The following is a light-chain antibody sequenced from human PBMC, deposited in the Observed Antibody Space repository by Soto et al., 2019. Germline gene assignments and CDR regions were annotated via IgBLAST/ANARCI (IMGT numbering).Light chain of an antibody. CDR3: QQYGSSSCT. V-gene: IGKV3-20*01. CDR2: GAS. Sequence: EIVMTLSPATLSVSPGERATLSCRASQSVSSNLAWYQQKPGQAPRLLIYGASSRATGIPDRFSGSGSGTEFTLTISRLEPEDFAVYYCQQYGSSSCTFGQGTKVDIK. CDR1: QSVSSN. J-gene: IGKJ1*01.